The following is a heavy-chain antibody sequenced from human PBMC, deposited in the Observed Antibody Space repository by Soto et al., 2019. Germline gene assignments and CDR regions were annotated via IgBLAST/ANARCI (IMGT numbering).Heavy chain of an antibody. J-gene: IGHJ2*01. CDR1: GFTFSSYA. D-gene: IGHD4-17*01. Sequence: PGGSLRLSCAASGFTFSSYAMSWVRQAPGKGLEWVSAISGSGGSTYYADSVKGRFTISRDNSKNTLYLQMNSLRAEDTAVYYCAKDRNGDYSYWYFDLWGRGTLVTVSS. CDR3: AKDRNGDYSYWYFDL. V-gene: IGHV3-23*01. CDR2: ISGSGGST.